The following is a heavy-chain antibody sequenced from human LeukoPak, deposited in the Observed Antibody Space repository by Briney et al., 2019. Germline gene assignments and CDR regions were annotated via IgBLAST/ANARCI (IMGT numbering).Heavy chain of an antibody. CDR2: MNPNSGGT. V-gene: IGHV1-2*04. J-gene: IGHJ4*02. CDR3: ARANALYCSSTTCLFDY. CDR1: GYTVTGYY. D-gene: IGHD2-2*01. Sequence: ASVKVSCKSSGYTVTGYYMHWVRQAPGQELEWMGWMNPNSGGTYSAQKFQGLVTMTRDTSISTAYMELSRLTSDDTAVYYCARANALYCSSTTCLFDYGGQGTLVTVSS.